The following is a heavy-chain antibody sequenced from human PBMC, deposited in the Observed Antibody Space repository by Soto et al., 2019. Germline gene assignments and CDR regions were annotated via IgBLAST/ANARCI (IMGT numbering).Heavy chain of an antibody. CDR1: GYTLTELS. J-gene: IGHJ3*02. CDR2: FDPEDGET. D-gene: IGHD6-19*01. V-gene: IGHV1-24*01. CDR3: ATVPIAVAGTFAFDI. Sequence: ASVKDSCKVSGYTLTELSRHWVRQAPGKGLEWMGGFDPEDGETIYAQKFQGRVTMTEDTSTDTAYMELSSLRSEDTAVYYCATVPIAVAGTFAFDIWGQGTMVTVSS.